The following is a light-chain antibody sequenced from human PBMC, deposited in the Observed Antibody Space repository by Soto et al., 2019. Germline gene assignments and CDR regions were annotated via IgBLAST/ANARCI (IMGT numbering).Light chain of an antibody. CDR3: QQYGSSPPYT. CDR1: QIVGRNY. J-gene: IGKJ2*01. V-gene: IGKV3-20*01. Sequence: EIVLTQSPGTLSLSPGERATLSCRASQIVGRNYVAWYQQKPGQAPRLLIFAASGRVTGIPDRFSGSGSGTDLTLSITRLAPEDFALYFCQQYGSSPPYTFGQGTTLEIK. CDR2: AAS.